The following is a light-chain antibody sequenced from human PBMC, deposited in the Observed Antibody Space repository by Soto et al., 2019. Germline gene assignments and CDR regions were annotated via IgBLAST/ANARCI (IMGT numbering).Light chain of an antibody. CDR2: RNS. J-gene: IGLJ3*02. CDR1: SSNIGRNT. V-gene: IGLV1-44*01. Sequence: QSGLTQPPSASGTPGQRIIISCSGSSSNIGRNTVNCYQHLPGGAPKVLIYRNSHRPSGVPDRFSGSQSGSSASLAISGLQSEDEADYYCAAWDDNLRGVVFGGGTKLTVL. CDR3: AAWDDNLRGVV.